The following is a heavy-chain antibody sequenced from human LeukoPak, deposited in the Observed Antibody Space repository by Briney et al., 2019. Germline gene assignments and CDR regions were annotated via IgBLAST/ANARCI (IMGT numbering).Heavy chain of an antibody. V-gene: IGHV3-72*01. D-gene: IGHD2-21*01. CDR1: GFTFSDHY. CDR2: MKKRVDSFRT. CDR3: TRADVVAARPDY. Sequence: GGSLRLSCAVSGFTFSDHYMDWVRQAPGKGLEWVGRMKKRVDSFRTEYAASVGGRFTISRDDSKNSVFLQMNSLKTEDTAVYYCTRADVVAARPDYWGQGTLVTVSP. J-gene: IGHJ4*02.